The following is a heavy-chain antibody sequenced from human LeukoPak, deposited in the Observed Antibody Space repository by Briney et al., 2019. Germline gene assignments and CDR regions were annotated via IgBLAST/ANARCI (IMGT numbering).Heavy chain of an antibody. CDR1: GFTFSGYY. Sequence: GGSLRLSCAASGFTFSGYYMDWVRQTPGKGLEWIGRSKNKADSYTTHYAASVKGRFTTSRDDSKNSLYLQMNSLKTEDTAVYYCARDNVGSYDYWGQGTLVTVSP. D-gene: IGHD1-26*01. CDR3: ARDNVGSYDY. J-gene: IGHJ4*02. CDR2: SKNKADSYTT. V-gene: IGHV3-72*01.